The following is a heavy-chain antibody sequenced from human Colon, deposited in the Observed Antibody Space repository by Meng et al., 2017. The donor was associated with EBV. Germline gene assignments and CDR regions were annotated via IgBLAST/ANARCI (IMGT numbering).Heavy chain of an antibody. CDR1: GGSFRGYY. CDR2: INYSGNT. D-gene: IGHD6-19*01. J-gene: IGHJ4*02. CDR3: ARRLAALDY. Sequence: QVQLQQWGAGLLKPSETLSLSCAVYGGSFRGYYWTWIRQPPGKGLEWVAEINYSGNTNYSPSLKSRVTISIDTSKNQFSLKLSSVTAADTAIYYCARRLAALDYWGQGTPVTVAS. V-gene: IGHV4-34*01.